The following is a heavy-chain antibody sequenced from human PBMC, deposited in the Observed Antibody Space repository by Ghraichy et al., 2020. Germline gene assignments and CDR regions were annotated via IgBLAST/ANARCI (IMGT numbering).Heavy chain of an antibody. J-gene: IGHJ5*02. CDR1: GLTFNDYY. Sequence: GGSLRLSCAASGLTFNDYYMSWIRQAPGKGLEWLSYISESGTIIHYADSVKGRFTISRDNPKNLLYLQMNSLRAEDTAVYYCVSDPPRTGVGFDPWGQGTLVSVSS. V-gene: IGHV3-11*04. CDR2: ISESGTII. D-gene: IGHD2-8*01. CDR3: VSDPPRTGVGFDP.